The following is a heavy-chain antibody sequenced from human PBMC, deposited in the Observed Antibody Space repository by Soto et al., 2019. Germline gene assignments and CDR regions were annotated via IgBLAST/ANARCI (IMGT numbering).Heavy chain of an antibody. CDR1: GGTFSSFA. Sequence: GASVKVSCKASGGTFSSFAINWVRQAPGQGPEWMGGTIPILGTANYAQKFQGRVTIIADETTNTASLELTSLRSEDTAVYYCAMGNALDIWGQGTTVTVSS. CDR2: TIPILGTA. J-gene: IGHJ6*02. V-gene: IGHV1-69*13. D-gene: IGHD1-26*01. CDR3: AMGNALDI.